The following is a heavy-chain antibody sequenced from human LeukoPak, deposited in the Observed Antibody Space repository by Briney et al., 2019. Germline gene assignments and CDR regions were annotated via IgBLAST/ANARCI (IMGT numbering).Heavy chain of an antibody. CDR3: ASGHYCSSTSRRDY. V-gene: IGHV1-2*02. CDR1: GYTFTGYY. D-gene: IGHD2-2*01. CDR2: INPNSGGT. J-gene: IGHJ4*02. Sequence: EASVKVSCKASGYTFTGYYMHWVRQAPGQGLEWMGWINPNSGGTNYAQKFQGRVTMTRDTSISTAYMELSRLRSDDTAVYYCASGHYCSSTSRRDYWGQGTLVTVSS.